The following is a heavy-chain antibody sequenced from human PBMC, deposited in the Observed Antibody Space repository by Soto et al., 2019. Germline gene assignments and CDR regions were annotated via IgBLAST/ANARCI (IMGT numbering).Heavy chain of an antibody. V-gene: IGHV3-23*01. D-gene: IGHD6-6*01. Sequence: GGSLRLSCAASGFTFSSYAMSWVRQAPGKGLEWVSAISGSGGSTYYADSVKGRFTISRDNSKSTLYLQMNSLRAEDTAVYYCAKEVSPSSIAARPVPYYFDYWGQGTLVTVSS. J-gene: IGHJ4*02. CDR3: AKEVSPSSIAARPVPYYFDY. CDR2: ISGSGGST. CDR1: GFTFSSYA.